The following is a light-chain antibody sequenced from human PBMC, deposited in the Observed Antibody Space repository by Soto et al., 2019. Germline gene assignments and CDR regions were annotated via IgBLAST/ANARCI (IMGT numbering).Light chain of an antibody. CDR3: QQYNKWPPFT. CDR1: QSVSSN. CDR2: AAS. J-gene: IGKJ3*01. Sequence: EIVMTQSPATLSVSPGERATLSCRASQSVSSNLAWYQQKPGQAPRLLIYAASTRATRIPARFSGSGSGTEFTLTISSLQSEDFAVYFCQQYNKWPPFTLGHGTKVDIK. V-gene: IGKV3-15*01.